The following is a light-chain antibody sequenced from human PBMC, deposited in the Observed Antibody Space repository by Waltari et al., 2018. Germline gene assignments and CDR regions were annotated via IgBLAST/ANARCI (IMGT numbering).Light chain of an antibody. CDR1: QSVLSSSNNKNY. V-gene: IGKV4-1*01. CDR3: QQYFSTPLT. Sequence: DFVMTQSPDSLAVSLGERATINCKSSQSVLSSSNNKNYLAGYQQKPGQPPKLLIYWASTRESGVADRFSGSGSGTDFTLTISSLQAEYVAVYYCQQYFSTPLTFGGGTKVEIK. CDR2: WAS. J-gene: IGKJ4*01.